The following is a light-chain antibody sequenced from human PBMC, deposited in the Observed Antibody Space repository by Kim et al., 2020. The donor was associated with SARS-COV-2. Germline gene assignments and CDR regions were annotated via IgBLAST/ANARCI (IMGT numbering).Light chain of an antibody. CDR1: QSISTF. CDR2: SAS. J-gene: IGKJ2*01. V-gene: IGKV1-39*01. CDR3: QQSYTTPYT. Sequence: SASDGDRVTITCRASQSISTFLNWYQQKPGTAPTLLIYSASSLQSGVPSRFSGSGSGTEFTLTISTLQPDDFATYYCQQSYTTPYTFGQGTKLEI.